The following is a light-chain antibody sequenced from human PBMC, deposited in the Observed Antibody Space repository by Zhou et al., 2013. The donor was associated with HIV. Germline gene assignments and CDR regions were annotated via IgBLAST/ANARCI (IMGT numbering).Light chain of an antibody. Sequence: DIQMTQSPSTLSASVGDRVTITCRASQSIGNWLAWYHQKPGKAPKRLIYAASSLQSGVPSRFSGSGSGTEFTLTISSLQPEDFATYYCQQYNSLSYTFGQGTKLEI. V-gene: IGKV1-5*01. CDR1: QSIGNW. CDR2: AAS. J-gene: IGKJ2*01. CDR3: QQYNSLSYT.